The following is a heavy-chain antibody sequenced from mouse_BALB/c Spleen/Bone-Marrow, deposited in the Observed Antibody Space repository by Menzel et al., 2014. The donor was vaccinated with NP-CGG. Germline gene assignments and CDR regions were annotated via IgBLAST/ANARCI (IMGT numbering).Heavy chain of an antibody. CDR2: ISSGGSYT. CDR1: GFTFSSYT. J-gene: IGHJ4*01. Sequence: EVQLVESGGGLVKPGGSLKLSCAASGFTFSSYTMSWVRQTPEKRLEWVATISSGGSYTYYPDSVKGRFTISRDNAKNTLYLQMSSLKSEGTAMYYCTRERETRYAMDYWGRGTSVTVSS. V-gene: IGHV5-6-4*01. CDR3: TRERETRYAMDY.